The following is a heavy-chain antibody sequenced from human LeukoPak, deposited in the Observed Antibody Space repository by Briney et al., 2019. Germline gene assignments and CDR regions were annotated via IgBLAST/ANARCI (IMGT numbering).Heavy chain of an antibody. D-gene: IGHD3-22*01. CDR2: IRYDGSNK. V-gene: IGHV3-30*02. CDR1: GFTFSSYG. J-gene: IGHJ4*02. Sequence: PGGSLRLSCAASGFTFSSYGMHWVRQAPGKGLEWVAFIRYDGSNKYYADSVKGRFTISRDNSKNTLYLQMNSLTSDDTAVYYCARAGHRRLYYENGYDYWGQGTLVTVSS. CDR3: ARAGHRRLYYENGYDY.